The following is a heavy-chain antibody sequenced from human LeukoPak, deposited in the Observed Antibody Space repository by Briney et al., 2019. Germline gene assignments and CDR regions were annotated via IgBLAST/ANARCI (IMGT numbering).Heavy chain of an antibody. CDR3: ARVYSSSWQRGWFDP. D-gene: IGHD6-13*01. V-gene: IGHV4-34*01. CDR1: GGSFSGHY. CDR2: INHSGST. Sequence: PSETLSLTCAVYGGSFSGHYWSWIRQPPGNGLEWIGEINHSGSTNYNPPLKSRVTLSVETSKTQFSLKLSSVTAADTAVYYCARVYSSSWQRGWFDPWGQGTLVTVSS. J-gene: IGHJ5*02.